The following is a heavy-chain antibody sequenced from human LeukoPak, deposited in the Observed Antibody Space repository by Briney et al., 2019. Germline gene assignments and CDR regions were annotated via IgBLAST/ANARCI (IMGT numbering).Heavy chain of an antibody. V-gene: IGHV1-69*04. D-gene: IGHD3-16*01. CDR2: IIPLLGIT. CDR1: GDTSGSYA. Sequence: GASVKVSCKASGDTSGSYAMNWVRQAPGQGLEWVARIIPLLGITNRAQNLQGRVTVNADTSTNTVYLELSSLRPDDTAVYYCARASSRITFGGIRHAFDIWGQGTLVTVSS. J-gene: IGHJ3*02. CDR3: ARASSRITFGGIRHAFDI.